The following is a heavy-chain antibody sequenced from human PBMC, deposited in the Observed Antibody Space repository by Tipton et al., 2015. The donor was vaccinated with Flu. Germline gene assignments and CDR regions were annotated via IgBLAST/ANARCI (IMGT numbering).Heavy chain of an antibody. V-gene: IGHV4-59*01. J-gene: IGHJ6*02. Sequence: TLSLTCTVSGGSMTYFYWSWIRQSPGKGLEWIGYVYFNGAAGYNPSLRSRVTISVDTAKNQFSLRLNSVSAADTAVYYCARVPRGDGFIGYYYGLDVWGQGPTVTVSS. CDR3: ARVPRGDGFIGYYYGLDV. CDR2: VYFNGAA. D-gene: IGHD3-16*01. CDR1: GGSMTYFY.